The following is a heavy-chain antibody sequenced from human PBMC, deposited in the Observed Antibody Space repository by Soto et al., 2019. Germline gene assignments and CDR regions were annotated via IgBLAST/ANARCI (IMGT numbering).Heavy chain of an antibody. CDR1: GYSFTKYC. CDR3: ARHYICRGGHFYYFGMDV. D-gene: IGHD3-16*01. J-gene: IGHJ6*02. Sequence: PGESLKISCKGSGYSFTKYCISWVRQMPGKGLEWMGRIDPSDSYINYSPSFQGHVTISADKSINTAYLQWSSLRASDTAIYYCARHYICRGGHFYYFGMDVWGQRPTVTVSS. CDR2: IDPSDSYI. V-gene: IGHV5-10-1*01.